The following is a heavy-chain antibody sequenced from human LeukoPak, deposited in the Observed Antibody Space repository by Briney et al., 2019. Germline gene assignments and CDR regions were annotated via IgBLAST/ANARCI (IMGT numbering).Heavy chain of an antibody. J-gene: IGHJ4*02. CDR3: ARHGGSYDDY. CDR2: IYPADSET. CDR1: GYAFASYW. V-gene: IGHV5-51*01. D-gene: IGHD1-26*01. Sequence: GESLQISCRVSGYAFASYWIGWVRQVPGKGLEWMGIIYPADSETKSSPSFQGQVTFSADKSISTAYLQWSSLKASDTAMYYCARHGGSYDDYWGQGTLVTVSS.